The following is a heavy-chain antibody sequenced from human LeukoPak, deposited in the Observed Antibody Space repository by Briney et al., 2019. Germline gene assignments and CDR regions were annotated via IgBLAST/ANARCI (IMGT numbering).Heavy chain of an antibody. J-gene: IGHJ6*03. CDR1: GFSFSSYV. D-gene: IGHD3-3*01. CDR2: ITGSGGTT. V-gene: IGHV3-23*01. Sequence: PGGSLRLSCASSGFSFSSYVMSWVRQAPGKGLEWVSGITGSGGTTYYADSVEGRFTISRDNSKNTLYLQMNRVRAEDTAIYLCVKNFWSDRYSYYYMDVWGKGTTVTVSS. CDR3: VKNFWSDRYSYYYMDV.